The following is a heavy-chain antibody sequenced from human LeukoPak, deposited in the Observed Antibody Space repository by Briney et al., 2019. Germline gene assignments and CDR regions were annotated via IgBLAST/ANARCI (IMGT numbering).Heavy chain of an antibody. D-gene: IGHD3-22*01. CDR1: GFTFSTFG. CDR3: ARGYYYDSSVAY. CDR2: ISHSSIYI. V-gene: IGHV3-21*01. Sequence: GGSLRLSCAASGFTFSTFGLNWVRQAPGKGLEWVSSISHSSIYISYADSVKGRFTISRDNARNSLYLQMDSLRVEDTAVYYCARGYYYDSSVAYWGQGTLVTVSS. J-gene: IGHJ4*02.